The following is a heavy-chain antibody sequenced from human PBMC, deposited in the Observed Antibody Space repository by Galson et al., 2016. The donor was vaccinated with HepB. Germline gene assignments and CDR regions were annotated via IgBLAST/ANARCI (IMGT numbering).Heavy chain of an antibody. CDR1: GYRFANYW. CDR3: ARHECRGSDCFSAYDF. CDR2: VYPGNSEI. V-gene: IGHV5-51*01. D-gene: IGHD2-21*02. Sequence: QSGAEVKKPGESLKISCKGSGYRFANYWIGWVRQMPGKGLESMGIVYPGNSEIRYSPSFQGQLTNSADKSITTVYLKWNSLKASDSAIYYCARHECRGSDCFSAYDFWGQGTVVTVSS. J-gene: IGHJ3*01.